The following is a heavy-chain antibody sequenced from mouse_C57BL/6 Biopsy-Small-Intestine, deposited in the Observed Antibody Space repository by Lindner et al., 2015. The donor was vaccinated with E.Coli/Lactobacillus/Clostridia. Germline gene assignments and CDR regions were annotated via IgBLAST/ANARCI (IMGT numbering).Heavy chain of an antibody. CDR1: GYTFTDNY. CDR3: ARGTLRVAAGPEFDL. V-gene: IGHV1S29*02. CDR2: INPYSGGT. J-gene: IGHJ2*03. Sequence: SVKVSCKASGYTFTDNYIHWVRQAPGVGFEWVGRINPYSGGTGYAQKFQGWVTMTRDTSISTVYMELTSLKSDDTGVYFCARGTLRVAAGPEFDLWGQGARVTVSS. D-gene: IGHD3-3*01.